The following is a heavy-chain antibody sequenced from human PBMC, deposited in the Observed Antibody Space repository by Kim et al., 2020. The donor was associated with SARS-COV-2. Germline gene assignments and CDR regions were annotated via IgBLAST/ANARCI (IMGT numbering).Heavy chain of an antibody. CDR3: VGVVAASSSPIDY. CDR2: IYHSGST. V-gene: IGHV4-38-2*02. D-gene: IGHD2-15*01. J-gene: IGHJ4*02. CDR1: GYSISSGYY. Sequence: SETLSLTCTVSGYSISSGYYWGWIRQPPGKGLEWIGSIYHSGSTYYNPSLKSRFTISVDTSKNQFSLKLSSVTAADTAVYYCVGVVAASSSPIDYWGQGT.